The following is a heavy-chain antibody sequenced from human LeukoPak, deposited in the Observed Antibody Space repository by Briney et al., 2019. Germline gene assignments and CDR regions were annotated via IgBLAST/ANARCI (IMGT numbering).Heavy chain of an antibody. Sequence: PSETLSLTCTVSGYSISRGDYWGWIRQPPGKGLEWIGSIYHSGSTYSNPSLESRFSISVDTSKNQFSLRLNSVTAGDTVVYYCARDGRGRIAVAGLWYDWGQGTLVTVSS. V-gene: IGHV4-38-2*02. CDR2: IYHSGST. CDR1: GYSISRGDY. CDR3: ARDGRGRIAVAGLWYD. D-gene: IGHD6-19*01. J-gene: IGHJ4*02.